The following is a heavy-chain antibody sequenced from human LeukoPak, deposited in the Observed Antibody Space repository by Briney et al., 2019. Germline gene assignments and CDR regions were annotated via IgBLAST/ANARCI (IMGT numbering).Heavy chain of an antibody. Sequence: SETLSLTCTVSGGSISSYYWSWIRQPPGKGREWIGYIYYSGSTNYNPSLKSRVTISVDTSKNQFSLKLSSVTAADTAVYYCARGDSSGWYYDYWGQGTLVTVSS. J-gene: IGHJ4*02. CDR1: GGSISSYY. V-gene: IGHV4-59*01. CDR3: ARGDSSGWYYDY. CDR2: IYYSGST. D-gene: IGHD6-19*01.